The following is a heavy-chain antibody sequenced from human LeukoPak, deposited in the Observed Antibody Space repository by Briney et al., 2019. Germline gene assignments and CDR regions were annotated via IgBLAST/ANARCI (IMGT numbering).Heavy chain of an antibody. CDR2: ISGGGGST. CDR1: GFTFSSYA. D-gene: IGHD6-13*01. J-gene: IGHJ4*02. CDR3: AKEVLLSSCPGF. Sequence: GGSLRLSCAASGFTFSSYAMTWVRQAPEKGLEWVSTISGGGGSTYYADSVKGRFTISRDNSKDTLYLQMNSLRADDTAVYYCAKEVLLSSCPGFGGQGTLVTVSS. V-gene: IGHV3-23*01.